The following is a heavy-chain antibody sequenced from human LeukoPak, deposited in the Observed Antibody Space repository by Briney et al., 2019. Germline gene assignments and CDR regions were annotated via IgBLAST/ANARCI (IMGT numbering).Heavy chain of an antibody. D-gene: IGHD2-2*01. CDR3: AKDSAAASFDY. CDR2: ISWNSGSI. Sequence: GGSLRLSCAASGFTFDDYAMHWVRQAPGKGLERVSGISWNSGSIGYADSVKGRFTISRDNAKNSLYLQMNSLRAEDTALYYCAKDSAAASFDYWGQGTLVTVSS. CDR1: GFTFDDYA. V-gene: IGHV3-9*01. J-gene: IGHJ4*02.